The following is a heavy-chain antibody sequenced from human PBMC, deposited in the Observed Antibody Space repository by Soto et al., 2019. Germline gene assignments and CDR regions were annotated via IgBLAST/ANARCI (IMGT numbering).Heavy chain of an antibody. V-gene: IGHV7-4-1*01. D-gene: IGHD1-26*01. J-gene: IGHJ4*02. CDR3: ARDRASGGFDY. Sequence: QVQLVQSGTESMQPGASVKVSCKGSGYNFNSHSINWLRQAPGQGLEWMGWINPNTGNPTYAQGFTGRFVFSVDTSVSTVYLQIFSLKADDSAVYYCARDRASGGFDYWGQGTLVTVSS. CDR1: GYNFNSHS. CDR2: INPNTGNP.